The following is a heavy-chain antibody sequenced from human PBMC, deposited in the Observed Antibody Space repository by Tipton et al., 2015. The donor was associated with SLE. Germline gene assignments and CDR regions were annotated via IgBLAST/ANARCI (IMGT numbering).Heavy chain of an antibody. V-gene: IGHV3-43*02. CDR3: ARDKALGYSYEFTFTDY. D-gene: IGHD5-18*01. CDR1: GFTFDDYA. Sequence: QLVQSGGGVVQRGGSLRLSCAASGFTFDDYAMHWVRQAPGRGLEWVSFISGDGDDTYYADSVKGRFTISRDNSKNSLYLQMNSLTTEDTALYYCARDKALGYSYEFTFTDYWGQGTLVTVSS. J-gene: IGHJ4*02. CDR2: ISGDGDDT.